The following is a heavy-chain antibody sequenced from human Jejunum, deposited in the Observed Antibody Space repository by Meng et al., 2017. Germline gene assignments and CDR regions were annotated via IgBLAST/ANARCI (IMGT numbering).Heavy chain of an antibody. CDR1: RYSISSDHY. V-gene: IGHV4-38-2*02. J-gene: IGHJ4*02. CDR2: IFHTGKT. D-gene: IGHD3-22*01. CDR3: ATLGEFHYDNSGLDY. Sequence: SETLSLTCNVSRYSISSDHYWGWIRQPPGKGLEWIGSIFHTGKTDYNPSLKSRVTISVDASKNQFSLKLSSVTAADTAVYYCATLGEFHYDNSGLDYWGPGTLVTVSS.